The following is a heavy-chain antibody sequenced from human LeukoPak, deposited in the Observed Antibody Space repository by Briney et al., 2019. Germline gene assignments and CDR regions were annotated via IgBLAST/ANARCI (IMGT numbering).Heavy chain of an antibody. CDR1: GGSFSGYY. J-gene: IGHJ6*03. CDR3: ARGRLQRYYYYYMDV. Sequence: PSETLSLTCAVYGGSFSGYYWSWIRQPPGKGLEWIGEINHSGSTNYNPSLRSRVTISVDTSKNQFSLKLSSVTAADTAVYYCARGRLQRYYYYYMDVWVKGTTVTVSS. D-gene: IGHD5-24*01. V-gene: IGHV4-34*01. CDR2: INHSGST.